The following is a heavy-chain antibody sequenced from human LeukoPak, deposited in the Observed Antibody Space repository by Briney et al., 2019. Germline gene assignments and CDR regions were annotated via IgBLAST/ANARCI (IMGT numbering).Heavy chain of an antibody. CDR2: ISAYNGNT. D-gene: IGHD5-18*01. CDR3: ARGPNSYGFDY. J-gene: IGHJ4*02. CDR1: GYTFTSYG. V-gene: IGHV1-18*01. Sequence: GASVKVSCKASGYTFTSYGISWVRQAPGQGLEWMGWISAYNGNTNYAQKLQGRVTITRNTSISTAYMELSSLRSEDTAVYYCARGPNSYGFDYWGQGTLVTVSS.